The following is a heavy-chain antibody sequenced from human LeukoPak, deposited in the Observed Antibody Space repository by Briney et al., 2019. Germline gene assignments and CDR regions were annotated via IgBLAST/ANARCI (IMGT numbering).Heavy chain of an antibody. CDR1: GFTFSSYA. V-gene: IGHV3-64*01. Sequence: GGSLRLSCAASGFTFSSYAMHRVRQAPGKGLEYVSAISSNGGSTYYANSVKGRFTISRDNSKNTLYLQMGSLRAEDMAVYYCARARLWSGEFYGMDVWGQGTTVTVSS. CDR2: ISSNGGST. J-gene: IGHJ6*02. D-gene: IGHD3-10*01. CDR3: ARARLWSGEFYGMDV.